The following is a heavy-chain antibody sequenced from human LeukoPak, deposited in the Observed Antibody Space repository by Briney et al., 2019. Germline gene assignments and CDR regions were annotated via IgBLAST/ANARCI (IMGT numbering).Heavy chain of an antibody. CDR1: GFTFSSYA. CDR3: AKDKALYYYDSSGYLAYYYYYMDV. V-gene: IGHV3-23*01. CDR2: ISGSGGST. J-gene: IGHJ6*03. D-gene: IGHD3-22*01. Sequence: GGSLRLSCVASGFTFSSYAMSWVRQAPGKGLEWVSAISGSGGSTYYADSVKGRFTISRDNSKNTLYLQMNSLRAEDTAVYYCAKDKALYYYDSSGYLAYYYYYMDVWGKGTTVTVSS.